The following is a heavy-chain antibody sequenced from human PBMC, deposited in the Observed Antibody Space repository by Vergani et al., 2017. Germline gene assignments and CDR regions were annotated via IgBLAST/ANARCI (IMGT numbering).Heavy chain of an antibody. CDR3: AREDGLSYYGSGSYPRYYFDY. CDR2: IYYSGST. CDR1: GGSISSYY. J-gene: IGHJ4*02. D-gene: IGHD3-10*01. Sequence: QVQLQESGPGLVKPSETLSLTCTVSGGSISSYYWSWIRQPPGKGLEWIGYIYYSGSTNYNPSLKSRVTISVDTSKNQFSLKLSSVTAADTAVYYCAREDGLSYYGSGSYPRYYFDYWGQGTLVTVSS. V-gene: IGHV4-59*01.